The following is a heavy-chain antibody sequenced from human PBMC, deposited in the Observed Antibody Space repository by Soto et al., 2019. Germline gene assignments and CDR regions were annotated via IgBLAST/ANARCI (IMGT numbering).Heavy chain of an antibody. CDR1: GFTFSSYN. Sequence: EVQLVESGGGLVQPGGSLRLSCAASGFTFSSYNMNWVRQAPGKGLEWVSYISSSSSTIYYADSVKGRFTISRDNAKNSLYLQMNRLRAEDTAVYYCARGNYGGNSDAFDIWGQGTMVVVSS. J-gene: IGHJ3*02. V-gene: IGHV3-48*01. CDR2: ISSSSSTI. D-gene: IGHD4-17*01. CDR3: ARGNYGGNSDAFDI.